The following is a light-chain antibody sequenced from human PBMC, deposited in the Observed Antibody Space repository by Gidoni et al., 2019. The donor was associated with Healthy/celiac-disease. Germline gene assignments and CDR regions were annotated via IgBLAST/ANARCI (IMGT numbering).Light chain of an antibody. CDR3: QQSYSTPASP. J-gene: IGKJ1*01. V-gene: IGKV1-39*01. CDR2: AAS. CDR1: QSISSS. Sequence: IPMTRSPYSLSASVGDRVTITCRASQSISSSLNWYQQKQGKAPKLLIYAASSLQRGVPSRLSGSGSGTDFTLTISSRKPEDLATYYCQQSYSTPASPCGQGTKVEIK.